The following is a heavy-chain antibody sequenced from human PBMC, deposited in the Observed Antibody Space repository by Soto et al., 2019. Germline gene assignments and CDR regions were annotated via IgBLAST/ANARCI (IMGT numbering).Heavy chain of an antibody. CDR1: GYTFTSYG. V-gene: IGHV1-18*01. Sequence: GASVKVSCKASGYTFTSYGISWVRQAPGQGLEWMGWISAYNGNTNYAQKLQGRVTITTDTSTSTAYMELSSLRSEDTAVYYCARGHCSGGSCYSKDAFDIWGQGTMVTVSS. CDR2: ISAYNGNT. J-gene: IGHJ3*02. D-gene: IGHD2-15*01. CDR3: ARGHCSGGSCYSKDAFDI.